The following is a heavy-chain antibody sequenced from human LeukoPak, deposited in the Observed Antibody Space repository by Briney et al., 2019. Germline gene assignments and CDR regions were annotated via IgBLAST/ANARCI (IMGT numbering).Heavy chain of an antibody. J-gene: IGHJ4*02. CDR2: IHSDGTT. CDR1: GGSLTNYY. D-gene: IGHD3-16*01. CDR3: ARLNFRGGEALHFDS. V-gene: IGHV4-4*09. Sequence: SETLSLTCSVSGGSLTNYYWGWIRQPPGKGLEFIGYIHSDGTTNYDSSLQSRVAISLDTSKIQFSLRLYSVTAADTALYFCARLNFRGGEALHFDSWGRGTLVTVSS.